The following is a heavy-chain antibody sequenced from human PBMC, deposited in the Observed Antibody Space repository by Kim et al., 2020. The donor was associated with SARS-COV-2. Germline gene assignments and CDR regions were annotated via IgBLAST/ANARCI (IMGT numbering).Heavy chain of an antibody. CDR1: GGTFSSYA. CDR2: IIPIFGTA. Sequence: SVKVSCKASGGTFSSYAISWVRQAPGQGLEWMGGIIPIFGTANYAQKFQGRVTITADESTSTAYMELSSLRSEDTAVYYCARAREGYSGYDYPYYFDYWGQGTLVPVSS. CDR3: ARAREGYSGYDYPYYFDY. J-gene: IGHJ4*02. D-gene: IGHD5-12*01. V-gene: IGHV1-69*13.